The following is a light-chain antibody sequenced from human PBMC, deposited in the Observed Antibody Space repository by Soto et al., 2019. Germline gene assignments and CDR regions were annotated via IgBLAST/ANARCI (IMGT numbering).Light chain of an antibody. CDR3: QAWDSSTASYV. V-gene: IGLV3-1*01. Sequence: SSELTQPPSVSVSPGQTASITCSGDKLGDKYACWYQQKPGQSPVLVIYQDSKRPSGIPERFSGSNSGNTATLTISGTQAMDEADYYCQAWDSSTASYVFVTGTKVTVL. CDR2: QDS. J-gene: IGLJ1*01. CDR1: KLGDKY.